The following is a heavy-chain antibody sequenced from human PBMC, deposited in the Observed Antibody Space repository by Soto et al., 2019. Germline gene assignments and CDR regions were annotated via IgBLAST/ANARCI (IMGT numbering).Heavy chain of an antibody. CDR2: ISYDGSNK. D-gene: IGHD3-9*01. J-gene: IGHJ4*02. CDR3: AKDPLLKTYYDILTGPYFDY. Sequence: TGGSLRLSCAASGFTFSSYGMHWVRQAPGKGLEWVAVISYDGSNKYYADSVKGRFTISRDNSKNTLYLQMNSLRAEDTAVYYCAKDPLLKTYYDILTGPYFDYWGQGTLVTVSS. V-gene: IGHV3-30*18. CDR1: GFTFSSYG.